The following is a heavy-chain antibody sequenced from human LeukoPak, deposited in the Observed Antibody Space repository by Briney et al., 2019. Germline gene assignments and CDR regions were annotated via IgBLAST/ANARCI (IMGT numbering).Heavy chain of an antibody. V-gene: IGHV1-69*08. CDR1: GGTLNSHI. D-gene: IGHD1-26*01. CDR2: ITPIIDTA. Sequence: SVKVSCKTSGGTLNSHIFSWVRQTPGQGLEWMGKITPIIDTAKYSQKFQGRVTITADKSTTTVYMELSSLKSGDTAVYYCTRVNLRGSQYNWFDPWGQGTLVTVSS. J-gene: IGHJ5*02. CDR3: TRVNLRGSQYNWFDP.